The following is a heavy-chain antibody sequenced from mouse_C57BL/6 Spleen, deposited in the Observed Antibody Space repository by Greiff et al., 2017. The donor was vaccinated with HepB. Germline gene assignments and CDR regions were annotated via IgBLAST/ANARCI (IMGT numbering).Heavy chain of an antibody. V-gene: IGHV1-55*01. CDR1: GYTFTSYW. CDR2: IYPGSGST. J-gene: IGHJ2*01. Sequence: QVQLQQPGAELVKPGASVKMSCKASGYTFTSYWITWVKQRPGQGLEWIGDIYPGSGSTNYNEKFKSKATLTVDTSSSTAYMQLSSLTSEDSAVYYCAIEGPRPYYFDYWGQGTTLTVSS. CDR3: AIEGPRPYYFDY.